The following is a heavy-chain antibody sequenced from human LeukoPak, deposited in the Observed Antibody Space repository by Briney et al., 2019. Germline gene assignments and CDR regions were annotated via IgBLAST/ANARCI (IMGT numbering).Heavy chain of an antibody. J-gene: IGHJ4*02. Sequence: ASVKVSCKVSGYTLTELSMHWVRQAPGKGLEWMGGFDPEDGETIYAQKFQGRVTMTEDTSTDTAYMELSSLRSEDTAVYYCATQLSYYYDSSGYYFDYWGQGTLVTVSS. CDR2: FDPEDGET. CDR1: GYTLTELS. CDR3: ATQLSYYYDSSGYYFDY. D-gene: IGHD3-22*01. V-gene: IGHV1-24*01.